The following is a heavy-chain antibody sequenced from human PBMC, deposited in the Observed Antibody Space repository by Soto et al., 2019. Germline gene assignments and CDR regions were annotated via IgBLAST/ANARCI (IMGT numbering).Heavy chain of an antibody. CDR3: ARQGYCSSTSCHLIDY. Sequence: SETLSLTCTVSGGSISSSTYYWGWIRQPPGKGLEWIGSIYYSGSTYNNPSLKSRLTISVDTSKNQFSLKLSSVTAADTAVYYCARQGYCSSTSCHLIDYWGQGTLVTVSS. CDR1: GGSISSSTYY. D-gene: IGHD2-2*01. V-gene: IGHV4-39*01. CDR2: IYYSGST. J-gene: IGHJ4*02.